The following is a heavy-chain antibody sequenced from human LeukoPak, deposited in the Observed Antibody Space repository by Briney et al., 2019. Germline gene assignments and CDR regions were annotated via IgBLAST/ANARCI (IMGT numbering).Heavy chain of an antibody. CDR1: GFTFTDYY. CDR2: ISSSGTII. V-gene: IGHV3-11*01. Sequence: PGGSLRLSCAASGFTFTDYYMSWVRQAPGEGREWGSYISSSGTIIKFADSGRGRFTISRDNAKNSMYLQMDSLRAEDTAVYYCAREAWYNSRWYETENYYYYYYMDVWGKGTTVTVSS. D-gene: IGHD6-13*01. J-gene: IGHJ6*03. CDR3: AREAWYNSRWYETENYYYYYYMDV.